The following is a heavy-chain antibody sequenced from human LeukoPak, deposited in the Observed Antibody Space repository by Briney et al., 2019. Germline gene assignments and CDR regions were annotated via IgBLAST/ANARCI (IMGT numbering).Heavy chain of an antibody. D-gene: IGHD2-21*02. CDR2: IWYDGSNK. Sequence: PGGSLRLSCAASGFTFNSYGMHRVRQAPGKGLEWVAVIWYDGSNKYCADSVKGRFTISRDNSKNTLYLQMNSLRAEDTAVYYCARDMDGGDPMYYFDYWGQGTLVTVSS. CDR3: ARDMDGGDPMYYFDY. CDR1: GFTFNSYG. V-gene: IGHV3-33*01. J-gene: IGHJ4*02.